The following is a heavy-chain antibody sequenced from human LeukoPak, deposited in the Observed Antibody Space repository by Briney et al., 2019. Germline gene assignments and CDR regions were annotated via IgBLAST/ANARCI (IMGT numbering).Heavy chain of an antibody. J-gene: IGHJ4*02. V-gene: IGHV1-8*01. CDR3: ARGLPGLAAAGY. Sequence: ASVKVSCKASGYTFTSYDINWVRQATGQGLEWMGYMNPNSGNTGYEQKFRGRVAMTRSTSISTAYMELSSLRPEDTAVYYCARGLPGLAAAGYWGQGTLVTVSS. D-gene: IGHD6-13*01. CDR1: GYTFTSYD. CDR2: MNPNSGNT.